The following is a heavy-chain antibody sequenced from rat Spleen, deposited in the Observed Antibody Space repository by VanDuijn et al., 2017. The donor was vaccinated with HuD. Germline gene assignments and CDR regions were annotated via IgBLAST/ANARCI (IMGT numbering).Heavy chain of an antibody. Sequence: QAQLKESGPGLVQPSQTLSLTCTVSGFSLTSYGVSWVRQPPGKGLEWMGGIWGDGSTNYKSALKSRLSISRDTSKSQVFLKMNSLQTEDTAIYFCTRANWAPDYWGQGVMVTVSS. CDR2: IWGDGST. CDR3: TRANWAPDY. D-gene: IGHD5-1*01. J-gene: IGHJ2*01. V-gene: IGHV2-15*01. CDR1: GFSLTSYG.